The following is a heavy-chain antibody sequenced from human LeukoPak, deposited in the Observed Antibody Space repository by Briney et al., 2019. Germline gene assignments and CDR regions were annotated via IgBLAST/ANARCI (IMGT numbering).Heavy chain of an antibody. J-gene: IGHJ4*02. Sequence: QPGGSLRLSCAASGFTFSSYGMSWVRQAPGKGLEWVSAISGSGGSTYYADSVKGRFTISRDNSKNTLYLQMNSLRAEDTAVYYCAKISSYYYGSGSSLGYWGQGALVTVSS. D-gene: IGHD3-10*01. CDR2: ISGSGGST. CDR1: GFTFSSYG. V-gene: IGHV3-23*01. CDR3: AKISSYYYGSGSSLGY.